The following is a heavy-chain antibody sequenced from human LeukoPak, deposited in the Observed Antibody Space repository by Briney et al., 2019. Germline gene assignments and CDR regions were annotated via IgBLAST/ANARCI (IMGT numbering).Heavy chain of an antibody. V-gene: IGHV3-30*02. CDR1: GFTFSSYG. CDR2: IRYDGSNK. Sequence: GGSLRLSCAASGFTFSSYGMHWVRQGPGKGLERVAFIRYDGSNKYYADSVKGRFTISRDNSKNTLYLQMNSLRAEDTAVYYCAKEQHYGAPYDYWGQGTLVTVSS. J-gene: IGHJ4*02. CDR3: AKEQHYGAPYDY. D-gene: IGHD4-17*01.